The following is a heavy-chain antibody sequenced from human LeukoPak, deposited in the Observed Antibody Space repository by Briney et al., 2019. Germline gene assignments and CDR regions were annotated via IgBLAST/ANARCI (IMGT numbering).Heavy chain of an antibody. V-gene: IGHV4-34*01. Sequence: PSETLSLTCAVYGGSFSGYYWSWIRQPPGKGLEWIGEINHSGSTNYNPSLKSRVTISVDTSKNQFSLKLSSVTAADTAVYYCARQERNYYGSGSYYNYWGQGTLVTVSS. D-gene: IGHD3-10*01. CDR1: GGSFSGYY. CDR3: ARQERNYYGSGSYYNY. CDR2: INHSGST. J-gene: IGHJ4*02.